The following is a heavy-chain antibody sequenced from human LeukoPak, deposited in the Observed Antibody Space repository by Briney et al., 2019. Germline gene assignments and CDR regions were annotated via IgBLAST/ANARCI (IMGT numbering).Heavy chain of an antibody. Sequence: GGSLRLSCAASGFTFSNYEMNWIRQAPGKGLEWISYISNSGGTIYYADSVKGRFTISRDNAKNSLYLQMNSLRAEDTAVYYCARADSQLVRPPFDYWGQGTLVTVSS. CDR2: ISNSGGTI. D-gene: IGHD6-13*01. V-gene: IGHV3-48*03. CDR3: ARADSQLVRPPFDY. CDR1: GFTFSNYE. J-gene: IGHJ4*02.